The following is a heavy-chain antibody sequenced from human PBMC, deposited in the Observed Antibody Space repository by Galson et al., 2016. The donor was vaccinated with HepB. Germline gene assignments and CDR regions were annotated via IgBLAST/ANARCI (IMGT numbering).Heavy chain of an antibody. J-gene: IGHJ4*02. CDR3: ARDLRRREQYSAYDKGFDY. CDR1: EFTFSDYY. D-gene: IGHD5-12*01. Sequence: SLRLSCAASEFTFSDYYMGWIRQAPGKGLEWLSYISPDGSTIYYADSVQGRFTISRDNAKNSLYLQMSSLRVDDTAVYYCARDLRRREQYSAYDKGFDYWGPGTLVAVSS. CDR2: ISPDGSTI. V-gene: IGHV3-11*01.